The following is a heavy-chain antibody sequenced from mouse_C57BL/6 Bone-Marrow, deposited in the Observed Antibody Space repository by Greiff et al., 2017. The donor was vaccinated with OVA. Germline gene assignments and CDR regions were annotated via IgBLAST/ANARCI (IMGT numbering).Heavy chain of an antibody. V-gene: IGHV1-59*01. J-gene: IGHJ4*01. Sequence: QVQLQQPGAELVRPGTSVKLSCKASRYTFTSYWMHWVKQRPGQGLEWIGVIDPSDSYTNYNQKFKGKATLTVDTSSSTAYMQLSSLTSEDSAVYYCARYRDWGYYYAMDYWGQGTSVTVSS. CDR1: RYTFTSYW. CDR3: ARYRDWGYYYAMDY. CDR2: IDPSDSYT. D-gene: IGHD4-1*01.